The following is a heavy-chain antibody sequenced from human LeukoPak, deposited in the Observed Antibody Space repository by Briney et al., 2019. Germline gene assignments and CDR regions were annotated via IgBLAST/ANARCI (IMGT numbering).Heavy chain of an antibody. CDR1: GGSISSYY. J-gene: IGHJ4*02. Sequence: PSETLSLTCTVSGGSISSYYWSWIRQPPGKGLEWIGYIYYSGSTNYNPSLKSRVTISVDTSKNQFSLKLSSVTAADTAVYYCARILGGNTYYFDYWGQGTLVTVSS. D-gene: IGHD4-23*01. CDR3: ARILGGNTYYFDY. CDR2: IYYSGST. V-gene: IGHV4-59*12.